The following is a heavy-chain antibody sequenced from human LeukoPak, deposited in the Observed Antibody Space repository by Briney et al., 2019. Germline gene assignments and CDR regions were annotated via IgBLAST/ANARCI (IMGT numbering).Heavy chain of an antibody. Sequence: ASVKVSCKASGYTFTGYYMHWVGQAPGQGLEWMGWINPNSGGTNYAQKFQGRVTMTRDTSISTAYMELSRLRSDDTAVYYCARDRVYCSGGSCYPTPDYYYYYGMDVWGQGTTVTVSS. D-gene: IGHD2-15*01. J-gene: IGHJ6*02. V-gene: IGHV1-2*02. CDR1: GYTFTGYY. CDR2: INPNSGGT. CDR3: ARDRVYCSGGSCYPTPDYYYYYGMDV.